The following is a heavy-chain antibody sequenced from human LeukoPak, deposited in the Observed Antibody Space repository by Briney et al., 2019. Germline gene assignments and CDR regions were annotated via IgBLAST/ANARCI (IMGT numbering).Heavy chain of an antibody. Sequence: GGSLRLSCAGSGFTFWRYWMSWVRQAPGKGLEWISYISSRSDTIYQADSVKGRFTIARDNGKNSLHLQMNSLTAEDTAVYYCARGTRGWYLDYWGQGTLVTVSS. CDR1: GFTFWRYW. D-gene: IGHD6-19*01. V-gene: IGHV3-48*01. J-gene: IGHJ4*02. CDR2: ISSRSDTI. CDR3: ARGTRGWYLDY.